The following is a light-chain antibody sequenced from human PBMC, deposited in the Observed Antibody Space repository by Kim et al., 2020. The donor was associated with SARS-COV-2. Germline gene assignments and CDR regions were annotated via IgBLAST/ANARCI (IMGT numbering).Light chain of an antibody. CDR1: QAVSTGN. V-gene: IGKV3-20*01. CDR3: QQYGSPLT. CDR2: GAS. Sequence: LSPGDRATLSCRASQAVSTGNLAWYQQRPGQSPRLLIYGASNRATGIADRFRGSGSGTDFTLTISRLEPEDFAVYYCQQYGSPLTFGGGTKVDIK. J-gene: IGKJ4*01.